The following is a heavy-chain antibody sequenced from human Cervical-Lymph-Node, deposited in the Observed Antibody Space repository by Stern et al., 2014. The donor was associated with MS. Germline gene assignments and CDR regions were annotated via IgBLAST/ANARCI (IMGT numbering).Heavy chain of an antibody. CDR2: IIPIFGTA. Sequence: QVQLVESGAEVKKPGSSGKVSCKASGGTFSSYAISWVRQAPGQGLEWMGGIIPIFGTANYAQKFQGRVTITADESTSTAYMELSSLRSEDTAVYYYARGELKEGLVRGMDVWGKGTTVTVSS. V-gene: IGHV1-69*01. CDR1: GGTFSSYA. D-gene: IGHD1-26*01. J-gene: IGHJ6*04. CDR3: ARGELKEGLVRGMDV.